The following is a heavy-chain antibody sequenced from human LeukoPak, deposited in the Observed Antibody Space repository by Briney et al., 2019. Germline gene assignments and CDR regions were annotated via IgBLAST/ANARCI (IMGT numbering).Heavy chain of an antibody. V-gene: IGHV3-48*04. J-gene: IGHJ4*02. Sequence: PGGSLRLSCAASGFTFSGYSMNWVRQAPGKGLEWVSYISSGSSTIYYADSVKGRFTVSRDNAKNTLYLQMSSLRAEDTAMYFCARVGGRGSIGGDCWGQGTLVTVSS. CDR1: GFTFSGYS. CDR3: ARVGGRGSIGGDC. D-gene: IGHD3-10*01. CDR2: ISSGSSTI.